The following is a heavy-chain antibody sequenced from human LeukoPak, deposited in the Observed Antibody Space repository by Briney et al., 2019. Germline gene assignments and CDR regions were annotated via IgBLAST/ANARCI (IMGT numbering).Heavy chain of an antibody. D-gene: IGHD3-10*01. V-gene: IGHV1-2*06. CDR2: INPNSGGT. CDR3: ARVSYGSGSYYTKYYFDY. J-gene: IGHJ4*02. Sequence: ASVKVSCKASGYTFTGYYMHWVRQAPGQGLEWMGRINPNSGGTNYAQKFQGRVTMTRDTSISTAYMELSRLRSDDTAVYYCARVSYGSGSYYTKYYFDYWGQGTLVTVSS. CDR1: GYTFTGYY.